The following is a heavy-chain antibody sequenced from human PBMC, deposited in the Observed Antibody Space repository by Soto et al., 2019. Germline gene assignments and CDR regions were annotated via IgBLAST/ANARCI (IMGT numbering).Heavy chain of an antibody. Sequence: QVQLVQSGAEVKKPGASVKVSCKASGYTFTHYYIHWVRQAPGQGLEWMGMINPSGGSTDYAQKFQGRVTMTTDTTTTTVYMELSSLRSDDTAVYYCARPHFPGCINGVCYPCDHWGQGTLVTVSS. CDR1: GYTFTHYY. CDR2: INPSGGST. CDR3: ARPHFPGCINGVCYPCDH. J-gene: IGHJ4*02. V-gene: IGHV1-46*01. D-gene: IGHD2-8*01.